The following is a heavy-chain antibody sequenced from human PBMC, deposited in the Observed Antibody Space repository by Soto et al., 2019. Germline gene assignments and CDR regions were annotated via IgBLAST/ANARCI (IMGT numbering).Heavy chain of an antibody. V-gene: IGHV4-59*08. D-gene: IGHD6-19*01. Sequence: QVQLQESGPGVVKPSETLSLTCTVSGASVSSHHWTWIRQPPGKGLEWIGDYSDSASYSPSLKSRVPISADTSKNPFSLNLSSVTAADPAVYYCAAYRRGEGGRGYWGQGTLVTVSS. CDR1: GASVSSHH. J-gene: IGHJ4*02. CDR3: AAYRRGEGGRGY. CDR2: DYSDSA.